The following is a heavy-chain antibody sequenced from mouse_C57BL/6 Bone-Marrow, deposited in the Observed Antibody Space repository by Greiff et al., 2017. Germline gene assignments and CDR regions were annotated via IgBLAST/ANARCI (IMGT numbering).Heavy chain of an antibody. CDR1: GYSFTSYY. J-gene: IGHJ4*01. Sequence: VQLQQSGPELVKPGASVKISCKASGYSFTSYYIHWVKQRPGQGLEWIGWIYPGSGNTKYNEKFKGKATLTADTSSSTAYMQLSSLTSEDSAVYYCAIYYGSSYDAMDYWGQGTSVTVSS. CDR3: AIYYGSSYDAMDY. D-gene: IGHD1-1*01. V-gene: IGHV1-66*01. CDR2: IYPGSGNT.